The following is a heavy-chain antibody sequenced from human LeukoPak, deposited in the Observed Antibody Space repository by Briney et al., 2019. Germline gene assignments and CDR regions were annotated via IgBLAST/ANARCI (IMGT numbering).Heavy chain of an antibody. CDR1: GYTLTELS. Sequence: ASVKVSCEVSGYTLTELSMHWVRQAPGKGLEWMGGFDPEDGETIYAQKFQGRVTMTEDTSTDTAYMELSSLRSEDPAVYYCASHSYDTFDPWGQGTLVTVSS. J-gene: IGHJ5*02. V-gene: IGHV1-24*01. D-gene: IGHD3-22*01. CDR2: FDPEDGET. CDR3: ASHSYDTFDP.